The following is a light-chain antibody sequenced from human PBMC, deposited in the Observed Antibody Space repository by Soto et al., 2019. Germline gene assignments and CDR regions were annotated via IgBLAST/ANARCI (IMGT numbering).Light chain of an antibody. CDR3: QKYSSVPV. J-gene: IGKJ3*01. CDR1: QAIRNF. CDR2: AAS. Sequence: DIQMTQSPSSLSASVGDRVTITCRASQAIRNFVAWYQQKPGKAPKLMIYAASTLQSGVPSRFSGSGSGTDFTLTINSRQHENVATYSCQKYSSVPVFGPGTKVEIK. V-gene: IGKV1-27*01.